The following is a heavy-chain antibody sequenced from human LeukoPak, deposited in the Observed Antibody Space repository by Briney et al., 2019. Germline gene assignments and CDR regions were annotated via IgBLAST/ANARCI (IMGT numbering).Heavy chain of an antibody. CDR2: IYYSGST. J-gene: IGHJ4*02. D-gene: IGHD3-9*01. Sequence: SETLSLTCTVSGGSISSYYWSWIRQPPGKGLEWIGYIYYSGSTNFNPSLKSRVTISVDTSKNQFSLKLSSVTAEDTAVYYCARSVVSTGLLDYWGQGTLVTVSS. CDR3: ARSVVSTGLLDY. V-gene: IGHV4-59*01. CDR1: GGSISSYY.